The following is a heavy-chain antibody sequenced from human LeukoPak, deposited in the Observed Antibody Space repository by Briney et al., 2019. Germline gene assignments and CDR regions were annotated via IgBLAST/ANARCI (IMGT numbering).Heavy chain of an antibody. V-gene: IGHV4-38-2*02. CDR3: ARDVPMYSGSHLYYYMDV. CDR1: GYSISSGYY. D-gene: IGHD1-26*01. CDR2: IYHSGAT. Sequence: SETLSLTCTVSGYSISSGYYWGWIRQSPEKGLEWIGSIYHSGATYYNPSLKSRVTISVDTSKNQFSLKLSSVTAADTAVYYCARDVPMYSGSHLYYYMDVWGKGTTVTVSS. J-gene: IGHJ6*03.